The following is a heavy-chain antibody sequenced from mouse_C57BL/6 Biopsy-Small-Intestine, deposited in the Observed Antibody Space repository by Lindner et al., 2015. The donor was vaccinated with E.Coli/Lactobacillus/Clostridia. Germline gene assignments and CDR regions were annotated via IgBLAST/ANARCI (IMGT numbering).Heavy chain of an antibody. CDR3: ARGKFLSLEYYFDY. D-gene: IGHD1-1*01. CDR1: GGIFSNYD. V-gene: IGHV1-4*01. Sequence: SVKVSCKASGGIFSNYDISWVRQAPGQGLEWMGGLIPILGSPKYAQKFRDRVTITADESTNTAYMELSSLTSEDTAVYYCARGKFLSLEYYFDYWGQGTPVTVSS. CDR2: LIPILGSP. J-gene: IGHJ4*01.